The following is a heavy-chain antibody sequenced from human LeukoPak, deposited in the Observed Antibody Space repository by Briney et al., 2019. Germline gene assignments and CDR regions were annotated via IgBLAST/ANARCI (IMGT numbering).Heavy chain of an antibody. V-gene: IGHV3-7*03. J-gene: IGHJ4*02. Sequence: TGGSLRLSCAASGFTFSSYWMTWVRQAPGKGLEWVANINQDGSVKYYVDSVKGRFTISRDNAKNSLYLQMNSLRAEDMAVYYCARDRGGEATIDYWGQGTLVTVSS. CDR3: ARDRGGEATIDY. D-gene: IGHD5-12*01. CDR1: GFTFSSYW. CDR2: INQDGSVK.